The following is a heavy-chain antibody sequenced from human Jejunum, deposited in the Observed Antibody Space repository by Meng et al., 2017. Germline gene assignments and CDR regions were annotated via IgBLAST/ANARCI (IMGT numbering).Heavy chain of an antibody. CDR1: GCSISSCNYY. D-gene: IGHD4/OR15-4a*01. CDR3: ARADYGALNDY. J-gene: IGHJ4*02. V-gene: IGHV4-61*01. CDR2: IFHSGSA. Sequence: SETLSLTCTVSGCSISSCNYYWSWIRQPPGKGLEWIGFIFHSGSANYNPSFKSRVTMSVDTSQNQFPLRVSSVTAADTAVYYCARADYGALNDYWGQGPLVTVSS.